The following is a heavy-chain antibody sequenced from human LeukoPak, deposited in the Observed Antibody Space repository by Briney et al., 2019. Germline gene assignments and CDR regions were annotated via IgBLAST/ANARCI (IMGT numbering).Heavy chain of an antibody. CDR1: GFTFSSYW. CDR2: INDSGGRT. CDR3: AKGLRSSNFYYGIDV. J-gene: IGHJ6*02. V-gene: IGHV3-23*01. D-gene: IGHD6-13*01. Sequence: GGSLRLSCAASGFTFSSYWMSWVRQAPGKGLEWVSGINDSGGRTHYADSVKGRFAISRDNSKNMLYLQLTSLRVDDTAIYYCAKGLRSSNFYYGIDVWGLGTTVTVSS.